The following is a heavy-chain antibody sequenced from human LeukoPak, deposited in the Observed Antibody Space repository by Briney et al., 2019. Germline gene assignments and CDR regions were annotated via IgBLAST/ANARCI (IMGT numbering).Heavy chain of an antibody. CDR1: GGSISSSSYY. V-gene: IGHV4-39*07. J-gene: IGHJ4*02. CDR3: AREGGEGAVDY. D-gene: IGHD1-26*01. Sequence: PSETLSLTCTVSGGSISSSSYYWGWIRQPPGKGLEWIGSIYYSGSTYYNPSLKSRVTISVDTSKNQFSLKLSSVTAADTAVYYCAREGGEGAVDYWGQGTLVTVSS. CDR2: IYYSGST.